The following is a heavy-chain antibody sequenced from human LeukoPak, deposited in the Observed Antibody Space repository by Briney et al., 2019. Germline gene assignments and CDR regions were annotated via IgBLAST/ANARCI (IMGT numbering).Heavy chain of an antibody. J-gene: IGHJ4*02. CDR2: IYSGGST. Sequence: GGSLRLSCAASGLTVSSNSMSWVRQAPGKGLEWVSFIYSGGSTYYADSVKGRFTISRENSKNTLYLQMNSLRADDTAVYYCARRAGAYSHPYDYWGQGTLVTVSS. D-gene: IGHD4/OR15-4a*01. CDR3: ARRAGAYSHPYDY. V-gene: IGHV3-53*01. CDR1: GLTVSSNS.